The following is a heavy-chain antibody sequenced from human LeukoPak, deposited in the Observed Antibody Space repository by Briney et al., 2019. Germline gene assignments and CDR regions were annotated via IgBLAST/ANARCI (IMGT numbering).Heavy chain of an antibody. Sequence: PSETLSLTCSVSGDSIRDYHWSWIRQPPGKGLDWIGYISYSGSTKYNSSLESRVTISIDTSKNQFSLKLSSLTAADTALYYCARVGRGDHTWGSYSFDHWGQGTLVTVSS. CDR2: ISYSGST. CDR1: GDSIRDYH. J-gene: IGHJ4*02. V-gene: IGHV4-59*13. CDR3: ARVGRGDHTWGSYSFDH. D-gene: IGHD3-16*01.